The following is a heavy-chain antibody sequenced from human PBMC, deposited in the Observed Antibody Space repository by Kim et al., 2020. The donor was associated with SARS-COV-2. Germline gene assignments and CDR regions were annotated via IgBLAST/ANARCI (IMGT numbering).Heavy chain of an antibody. D-gene: IGHD3-3*01. CDR1: GFSFSSYG. CDR2: IWYDGSRK. CDR3: AKSRDLCSGYHAFGN. V-gene: IGHV3-33*06. J-gene: IGHJ4*01. Sequence: GGSLRLSCAASGFSFSSYGMHWVRQPPGKGLEWVAVIWYDGSRKYYADSVKGRFTIDRDNSKSTLYLEMSSLRAEDTALYFCAKSRDLCSGYHAFGNWG.